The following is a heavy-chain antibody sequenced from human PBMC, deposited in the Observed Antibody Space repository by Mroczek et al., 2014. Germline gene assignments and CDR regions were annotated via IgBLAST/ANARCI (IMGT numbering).Heavy chain of an antibody. CDR2: INPNRGDT. V-gene: IGHV1-2*02. CDR1: GYTFTGYY. J-gene: IGHJ3*02. Sequence: SGADVKKPGASVTVSCKASGYTFTGYYVHWVRQAPGQGPEWMGWINPNRGDTNYAQKFQGRVTMTSDTSISTAYLALSRLRSDDTAVFYCARGKGGGPTGAFDIWGQGTMITVSS. D-gene: IGHD3-16*01. CDR3: ARGKGGGPTGAFDI.